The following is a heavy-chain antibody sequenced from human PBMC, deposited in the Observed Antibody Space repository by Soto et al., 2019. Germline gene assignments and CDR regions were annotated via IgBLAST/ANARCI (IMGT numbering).Heavy chain of an antibody. CDR3: AREVVVPAATTYGSGSYSDY. V-gene: IGHV4-59*12. Sequence: PSETLSLTCTVSGGSISSYYWSWIRQPPGRGLEWIGEINHSGSTNYNPSLKSRVTISVDTSKNQFSLKLSSVTAADTAVYYCAREVVVPAATTYGSGSYSDYWGQGTLVTVSS. D-gene: IGHD2-2*01. J-gene: IGHJ4*02. CDR2: INHSGST. CDR1: GGSISSYY.